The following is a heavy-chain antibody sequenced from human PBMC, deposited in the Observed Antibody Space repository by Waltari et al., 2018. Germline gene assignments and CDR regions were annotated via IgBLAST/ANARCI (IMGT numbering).Heavy chain of an antibody. CDR2: INSDGSNT. CDR3: ARTGFWSAYSSDY. D-gene: IGHD3-3*01. J-gene: IGHJ4*02. CDR1: GLTFSGYW. V-gene: IGHV3-74*01. Sequence: DVQLVESGGGLVQPGGSLSLSCVAAGLTFSGYWMDWVRQAPGKGLVGVSRINSDGSNTNYADSVKGRFTISRDNAKNTLYLQMNSLRAEDTALYYCARTGFWSAYSSDYWGQGTLVTVSS.